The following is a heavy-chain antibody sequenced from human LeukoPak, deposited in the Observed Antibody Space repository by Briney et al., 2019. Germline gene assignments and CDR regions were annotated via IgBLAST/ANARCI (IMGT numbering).Heavy chain of an antibody. CDR2: IKYDASST. D-gene: IGHD6-13*01. V-gene: IGHV3-74*01. CDR1: GFTFSSHW. J-gene: IGHJ4*02. CDR3: AKDFEQQLVPWY. Sequence: TGGSLRLSCADSGFTFSSHWMHWVRQAPGKGLVWVSRIKYDASSTSYADSVKGRFTISRDNSKNTLYLQMNSLRAEDTAVYYCAKDFEQQLVPWYWGQGTLVTVSS.